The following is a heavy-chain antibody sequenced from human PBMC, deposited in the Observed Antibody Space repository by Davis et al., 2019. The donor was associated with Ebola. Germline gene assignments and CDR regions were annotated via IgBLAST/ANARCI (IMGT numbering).Heavy chain of an antibody. CDR3: ARTSIVGTTTTASDI. Sequence: ASVKVSCKASGGTFSSNSISWVRQAPGQGLEWMGWISAYNGNTNYAQILQGRVTMTTDTSTGTAYMELRSLRSDDTAVYFCARTSIVGTTTTASDIWGQGTKVTVSS. CDR1: GGTFSSNS. D-gene: IGHD1-26*01. J-gene: IGHJ3*02. CDR2: ISAYNGNT. V-gene: IGHV1-18*01.